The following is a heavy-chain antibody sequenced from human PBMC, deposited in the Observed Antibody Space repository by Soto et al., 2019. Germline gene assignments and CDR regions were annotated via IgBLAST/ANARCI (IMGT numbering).Heavy chain of an antibody. CDR2: ISSTTNYI. CDR3: ARESEDLTSNFDY. J-gene: IGHJ4*02. Sequence: GGSLRLSCAASGFTFTRYSMNWVRQAPGQGLEWVSSISSTTNYIYYGDSMKGRFTISRDNAKNSLYLEMNSLRAEDTAVYYCARESEDLTSNFDYWGQGTLVTVSS. V-gene: IGHV3-21*06. CDR1: GFTFTRYS.